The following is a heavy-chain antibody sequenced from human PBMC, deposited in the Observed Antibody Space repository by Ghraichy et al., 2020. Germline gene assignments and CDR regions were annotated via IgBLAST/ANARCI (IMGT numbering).Heavy chain of an antibody. Sequence: GGSLRLSCAASGFTFSSYWMHWVRQAPGKGLVWVSRINSDGSSTSYADSVKGRFTISRDNAKNTLYLQMNSLRAEDTAVYYCASIAVAEAKNPYDYWGQGTLVTVSS. CDR2: INSDGSST. D-gene: IGHD6-19*01. CDR3: ASIAVAEAKNPYDY. CDR1: GFTFSSYW. J-gene: IGHJ4*02. V-gene: IGHV3-74*01.